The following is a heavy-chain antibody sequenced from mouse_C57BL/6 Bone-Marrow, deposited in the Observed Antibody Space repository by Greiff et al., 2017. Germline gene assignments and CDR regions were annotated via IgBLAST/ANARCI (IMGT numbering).Heavy chain of an antibody. J-gene: IGHJ3*01. D-gene: IGHD3-1*01. CDR3: ARWVATAPSWFAY. Sequence: QVQLQQPGTELVKPGASVKLSCKASGYTFTSYWMHWVKQRPGQGLEWIGIINPSNGGTNYNEKFKSKATLTVDKSSTTAYMQLSSLTSEDSAVYYCARWVATAPSWFAYWGQGTLVTVSA. V-gene: IGHV1-53*01. CDR2: INPSNGGT. CDR1: GYTFTSYW.